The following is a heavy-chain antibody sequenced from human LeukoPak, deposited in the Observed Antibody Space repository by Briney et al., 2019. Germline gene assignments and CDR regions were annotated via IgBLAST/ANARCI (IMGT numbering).Heavy chain of an antibody. D-gene: IGHD6-13*01. J-gene: IGHJ3*02. V-gene: IGHV1-69*06. CDR2: IIPIFGTA. CDR1: GGTFSSYA. CDR3: ARVKSSSWYPLTYAFDI. Sequence: GASVKVSCKASGGTFSSYAISWVRQAPGQGLEWMGGIIPIFGTANYAQKFQGRVTITADKSTSTAYMELSSLRSEDTAVYYCARVKSSSWYPLTYAFDIWGQGTMVTVSS.